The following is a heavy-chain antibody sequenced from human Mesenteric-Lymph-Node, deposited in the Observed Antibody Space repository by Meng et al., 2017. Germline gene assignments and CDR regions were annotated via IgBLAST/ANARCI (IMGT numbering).Heavy chain of an antibody. CDR1: GYTFTSYY. D-gene: IGHD6-13*01. J-gene: IGHJ5*02. V-gene: IGHV1-46*01. CDR2: INPSGGST. CDR3: ARDDSGYRPLSDP. Sequence: ASVKVSCKASGYTFTSYYMHWVRQAPGQGLEWMGIINPSGGSTSYAQKFQGRVTMTRDTSTSTVYMELSSLRSEDTDVYYCARDDSGYRPLSDPWGQGTLVTVSS.